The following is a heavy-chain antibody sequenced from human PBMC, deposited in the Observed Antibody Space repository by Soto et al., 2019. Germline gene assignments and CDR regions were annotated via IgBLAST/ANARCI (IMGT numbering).Heavy chain of an antibody. CDR3: ARGSCSGGSCYRSPYYYYGMDV. CDR2: MNPNSGNT. J-gene: IGHJ6*02. Sequence: QVQLVQSGAEVKKPGASVKVSCKASGYTFTSYDINWVRQATGQGLEWMGWMNPNSGNTGYAQKFQGRVTMTRNTSISTAYMELSSLRSEDTAVYYCARGSCSGGSCYRSPYYYYGMDVWGQGTTVTVSS. CDR1: GYTFTSYD. D-gene: IGHD2-15*01. V-gene: IGHV1-8*01.